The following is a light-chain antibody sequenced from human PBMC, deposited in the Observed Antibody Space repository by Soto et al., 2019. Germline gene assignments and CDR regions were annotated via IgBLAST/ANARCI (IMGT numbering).Light chain of an antibody. Sequence: EIVLTQSPGTLSLSPGERATISCRASQNVGNNYLAWFQQTPGQAPRLLIFDASSRATRIPDRFSGSGSGTDFTLTITRLEPDDFAVYYCEQYAYSPLTFGGGTKVEF. CDR2: DAS. J-gene: IGKJ4*01. CDR3: EQYAYSPLT. V-gene: IGKV3-20*01. CDR1: QNVGNNY.